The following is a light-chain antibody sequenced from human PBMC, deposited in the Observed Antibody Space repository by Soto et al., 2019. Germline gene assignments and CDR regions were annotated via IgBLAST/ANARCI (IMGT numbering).Light chain of an antibody. CDR2: DVS. V-gene: IGLV2-14*03. CDR3: SSYTSSNAPI. Sequence: QSALTQPASVSGSPGQSITISCTGTSSDVGGYNYVSWYQQHPGKVPRLMIYDVSNRPSGVSNRFSGSKSGNTASLTISGLHAEDEADYSCSSYTSSNAPIFGGGTKLTVL. CDR1: SSDVGGYNY. J-gene: IGLJ2*01.